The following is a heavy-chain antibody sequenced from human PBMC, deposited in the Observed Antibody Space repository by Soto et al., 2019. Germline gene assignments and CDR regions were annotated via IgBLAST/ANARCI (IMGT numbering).Heavy chain of an antibody. D-gene: IGHD5-12*01. CDR1: GGSISSYY. Sequence: SETLSLTCTVSGGSISSYYLSWIRQPAGKGLEWIGRIYTSGSTNYNPSLKSRVTMSVDTSKNQFSLKLSSVTAADTAVYYCARDMRRVATITDDAFDIWGQGTMVTVSS. J-gene: IGHJ3*02. V-gene: IGHV4-4*07. CDR2: IYTSGST. CDR3: ARDMRRVATITDDAFDI.